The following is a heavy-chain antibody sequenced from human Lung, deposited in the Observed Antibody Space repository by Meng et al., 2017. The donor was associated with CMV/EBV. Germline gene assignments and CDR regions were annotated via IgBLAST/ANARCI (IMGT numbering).Heavy chain of an antibody. Sequence: LXCTVSGGSIRSTDYYWGWIRQPPGKGLEWIGNIFYTGNAYRNPSLKSRVTISVDTSKTHFSLKMSSVTATDTGVYYCARDSGGAPYSGMDVWGLGXTVTVSS. CDR3: ARDSGGAPYSGMDV. CDR1: GGSIRSTDYY. V-gene: IGHV4-39*07. CDR2: IFYTGNA. D-gene: IGHD3-10*01. J-gene: IGHJ6*02.